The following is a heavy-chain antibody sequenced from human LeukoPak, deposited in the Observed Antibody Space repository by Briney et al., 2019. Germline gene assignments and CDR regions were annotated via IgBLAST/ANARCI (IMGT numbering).Heavy chain of an antibody. J-gene: IGHJ4*02. Sequence: GIINPSGGSTSYAQKFQGRVTMTRDTSTSTVYMELSSLRSEDTAVYYCARHSGYDLDPFDYWGQGTLVTVSS. V-gene: IGHV1-46*01. CDR3: ARHSGYDLDPFDY. D-gene: IGHD5-12*01. CDR2: INPSGGST.